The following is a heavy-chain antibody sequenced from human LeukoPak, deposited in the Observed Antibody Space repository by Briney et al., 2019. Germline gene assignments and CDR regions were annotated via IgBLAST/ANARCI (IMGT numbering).Heavy chain of an antibody. CDR1: GSTFSSYA. CDR3: ARDSPLYSSSFGVY. CDR2: IIPIFGTA. Sequence: APVKVSCKASGSTFSSYAISWVRQAPGQGLEWMGGIIPIFGTANYAQKFQGRVTITTDESTSTAYMELRSLRSDDTAVYYCARDSPLYSSSFGVYWGQGTLVTVSS. D-gene: IGHD6-6*01. V-gene: IGHV1-69*05. J-gene: IGHJ4*02.